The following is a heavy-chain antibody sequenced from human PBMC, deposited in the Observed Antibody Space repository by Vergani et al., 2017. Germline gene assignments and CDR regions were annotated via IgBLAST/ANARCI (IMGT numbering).Heavy chain of an antibody. CDR3: ARVFTTTIAAADY. CDR2: IRSKAYGGTT. D-gene: IGHD6-13*01. J-gene: IGHJ4*02. Sequence: EVQLVESGGGLVQPGRSLRLSCTASGFTFGDYAMSWVRQAPGKGLEWVGFIRSKAYGGTTEYAASVKGRFTISRDDSKSIAYLQMNSLKTEDTAVYYCARVFTTTIAAADYWGQGTLVTVSS. V-gene: IGHV3-49*04. CDR1: GFTFGDYA.